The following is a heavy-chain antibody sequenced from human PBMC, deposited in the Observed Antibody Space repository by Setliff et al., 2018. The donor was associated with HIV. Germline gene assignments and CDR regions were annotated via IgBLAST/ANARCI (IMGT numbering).Heavy chain of an antibody. CDR3: AKESGLYSNYKYYYYMDV. CDR1: GFSFRGAA. V-gene: IGHV3-73*01. CDR2: IRMKSNIYET. D-gene: IGHD4-4*01. J-gene: IGHJ6*03. Sequence: GGSLRLSCVASGFSFRGAALHWVRQTSGKGLEWIGRIRMKSNIYETVYAESVKGRFTISRDDSQNTAFLQMNSLRAEDTAVYYCAKESGLYSNYKYYYYMDVWGKGTTVTVSS.